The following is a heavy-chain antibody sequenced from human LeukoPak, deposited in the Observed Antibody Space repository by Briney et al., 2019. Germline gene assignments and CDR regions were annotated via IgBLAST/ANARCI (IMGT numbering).Heavy chain of an antibody. D-gene: IGHD5-18*01. CDR1: GGSFSGYY. CDR3: ARRLRGGRDTAMVTMIVVRAKPGAFDS. V-gene: IGHV4-34*01. CDR2: INHSGST. J-gene: IGHJ3*02. Sequence: SETLSLTCAVYGGSFSGYYWSCIRQPPGKGLEWIGEINHSGSTNYNTSLKSRVTISVDTSQNQFFFKLRSLTVADTAVYYCARRLRGGRDTAMVTMIVVRAKPGAFDSWGQGTMVTVSS.